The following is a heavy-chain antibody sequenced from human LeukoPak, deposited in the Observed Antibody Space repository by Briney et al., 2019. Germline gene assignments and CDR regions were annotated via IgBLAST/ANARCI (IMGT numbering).Heavy chain of an antibody. V-gene: IGHV4-59*08. CDR2: VYYSGST. D-gene: IGHD3-22*01. J-gene: IGHJ4*02. CDR1: GVSISSYF. CDR3: ARHAGVVVYSDY. Sequence: PSEALSLTCTVSGVSISSYFWSWIRQPPGKGLEWIGYVYYSGSTNYNPSLKSRVTISVDTSKNQFSLKLSSVTAADTAVYNCARHAGVVVYSDYWGQGTLVTVSS.